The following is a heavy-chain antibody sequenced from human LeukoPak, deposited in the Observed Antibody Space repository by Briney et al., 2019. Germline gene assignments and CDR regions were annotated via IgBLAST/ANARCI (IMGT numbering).Heavy chain of an antibody. V-gene: IGHV1-46*01. J-gene: IGHJ4*02. D-gene: IGHD6-19*01. Sequence: GASVKVSCKASGYTFTSYYMHWVRQAPGQGLEWMGIINPSGGSTSYAQKFQGRVTMTRDTSTSTVYMELGSLRSEDTAVYYCARALWGRSGSYYFDYWGQGTLVTVSS. CDR3: ARALWGRSGSYYFDY. CDR1: GYTFTSYY. CDR2: INPSGGST.